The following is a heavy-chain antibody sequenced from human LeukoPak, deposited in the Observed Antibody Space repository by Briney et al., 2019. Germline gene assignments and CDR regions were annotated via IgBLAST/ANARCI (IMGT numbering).Heavy chain of an antibody. J-gene: IGHJ4*02. CDR2: IYYSGST. V-gene: IGHV4-39*01. Sequence: PSETLSLTCTVSGGSISSSSYYWGWIRQPPGKGLEWIGNIYYSGSTYYNASLQSRVTISIDTSKNQFSLRLKSVTAADTAMYYCAKSGGYGLIDYWGQGTLVTVSS. D-gene: IGHD1-26*01. CDR1: GGSISSSSYY. CDR3: AKSGGYGLIDY.